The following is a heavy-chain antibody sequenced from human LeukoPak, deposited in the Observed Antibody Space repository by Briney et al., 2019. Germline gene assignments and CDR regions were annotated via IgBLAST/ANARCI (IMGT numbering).Heavy chain of an antibody. J-gene: IGHJ6*02. Sequence: QPGRSLRFSCAASGFTFSSYAMHWVRQAPGKGLEWVAVISYDGSNKYYADSVKGRFTISRDNSKNTLYLQMNSLRAEDTAVYYCARDLVAVAGNYYYGMDVWGQGTTVTVSS. CDR1: GFTFSSYA. D-gene: IGHD6-19*01. V-gene: IGHV3-30-3*01. CDR3: ARDLVAVAGNYYYGMDV. CDR2: ISYDGSNK.